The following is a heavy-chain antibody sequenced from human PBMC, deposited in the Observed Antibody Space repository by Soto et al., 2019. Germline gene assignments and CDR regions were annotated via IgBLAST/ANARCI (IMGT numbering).Heavy chain of an antibody. CDR1: GFPFSSHW. Sequence: EVRLVESGGGLLQPGGSLRLSCAASGFPFSSHWLQWVRQVPGRGLVWVSRIDNTGSSAIYADSVRGRFTVSRDNAKDTLYLHMNSLRAEDTAVYYCATLNGYDYWGQGTLVTVSS. CDR2: IDNTGSSA. D-gene: IGHD5-12*01. J-gene: IGHJ4*02. V-gene: IGHV3-74*01. CDR3: ATLNGYDY.